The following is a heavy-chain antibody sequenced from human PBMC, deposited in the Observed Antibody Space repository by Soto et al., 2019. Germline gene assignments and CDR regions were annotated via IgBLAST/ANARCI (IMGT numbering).Heavy chain of an antibody. CDR2: IYYRGST. D-gene: IGHD1-26*01. CDR1: GGSIRSGDNY. J-gene: IGHJ4*02. V-gene: IGHV4-30-4*01. Sequence: SETLSLTYTVSGGSIRSGDNYWSWIRQPPGKGLEWIGYIYYRGSTYYNQSLKSRVTISVDTSMNQFSLTLTSVTAADTAVYYCARDPARGGGSYLGYFDYWGQGTPVT. CDR3: ARDPARGGGSYLGYFDY.